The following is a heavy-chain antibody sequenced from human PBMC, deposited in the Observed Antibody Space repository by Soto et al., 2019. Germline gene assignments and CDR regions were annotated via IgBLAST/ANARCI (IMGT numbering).Heavy chain of an antibody. CDR1: GGSISSGGYY. J-gene: IGHJ4*02. Sequence: QVQLQESGPGLVKPSQTLSLTCTVSGGSISSGGYYWSWIRQHPGKGLEWIGYIYYSGSTYYNPSLKSRVNISVDTSKNQFSLKLSSVTAADTAVYYCARDGGNTYAIDYWGQGTLVTVSS. D-gene: IGHD1-26*01. CDR3: ARDGGNTYAIDY. V-gene: IGHV4-31*03. CDR2: IYYSGST.